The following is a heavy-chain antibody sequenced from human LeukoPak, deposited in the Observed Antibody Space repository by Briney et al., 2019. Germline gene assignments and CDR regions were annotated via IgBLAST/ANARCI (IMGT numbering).Heavy chain of an antibody. V-gene: IGHV3-23*01. CDR1: EFTFNNYA. CDR3: AKASAMIVVVSKHFDY. Sequence: GAPRLSCAASEFTFNNYAMSWVRQAPGKGLEWVSTISGSGVGTYYADSVKGRFTISRDNSKNTLYLQMNSLRAEDTAVYYCAKASAMIVVVSKHFDYWGQGTLVTVSS. J-gene: IGHJ4*02. CDR2: ISGSGVGT. D-gene: IGHD3-22*01.